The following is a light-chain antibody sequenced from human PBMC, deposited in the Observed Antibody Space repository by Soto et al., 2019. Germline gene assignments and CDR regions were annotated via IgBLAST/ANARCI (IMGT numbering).Light chain of an antibody. J-gene: IGKJ4*01. CDR3: QQTYSAILT. Sequence: DIQMTQSPSSLSASVGDRVTITCRASQSISSFLNWYQQKPGKAPNLLIYAASTLQSGVPSRFSGSRSGTDFTLSISSLQPEDFATYYCQQTYSAILTFGGGTKVDIK. V-gene: IGKV1-39*01. CDR2: AAS. CDR1: QSISSF.